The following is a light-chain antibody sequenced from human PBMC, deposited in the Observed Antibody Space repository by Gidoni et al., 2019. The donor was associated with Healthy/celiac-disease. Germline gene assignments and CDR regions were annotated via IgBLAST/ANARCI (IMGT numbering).Light chain of an antibody. Sequence: EIVMTQSPATLSVSPGERATLSCRASQSVSSNLAWYQQKPGQAPRLLIYGASTRATGIPARFSGSGSGTEFTLTISSLQSEDFAVYYCQQYNKAITFGQXTRLEIK. CDR2: GAS. J-gene: IGKJ5*01. CDR1: QSVSSN. V-gene: IGKV3-15*01. CDR3: QQYNKAIT.